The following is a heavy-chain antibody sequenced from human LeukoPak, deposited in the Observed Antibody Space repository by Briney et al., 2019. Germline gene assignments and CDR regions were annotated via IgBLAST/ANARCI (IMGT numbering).Heavy chain of an antibody. CDR1: GYTFTGYY. Sequence: GASVKVSCKASGYTFTGYYMHWVRQAPGQGLEWMGRINLNSGGTNYAQKFQGWVTMTRDTSISTAYMELSRLRSDDTAVYYCARDGITDDAFDIWGQGTMVTVSS. CDR3: ARDGITDDAFDI. J-gene: IGHJ3*02. V-gene: IGHV1-2*04. D-gene: IGHD3-10*01. CDR2: INLNSGGT.